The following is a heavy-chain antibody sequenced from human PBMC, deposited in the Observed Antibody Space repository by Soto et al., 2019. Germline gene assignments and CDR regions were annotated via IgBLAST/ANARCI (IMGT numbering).Heavy chain of an antibody. V-gene: IGHV4-4*07. J-gene: IGHJ6*02. CDR3: ARVITSGRHDYYYGMDV. CDR2: IYTSGST. D-gene: IGHD2-2*01. Sequence: PSETPSLTCTVSGGSISSYYWRWIRQPAGQGLEWIGRIYTSGSTNYNPSLKSRVTMSVDKSKNQFSLKLSSVTAADTAVYYCARVITSGRHDYYYGMDVWGQGTTVTVSS. CDR1: GGSISSYY.